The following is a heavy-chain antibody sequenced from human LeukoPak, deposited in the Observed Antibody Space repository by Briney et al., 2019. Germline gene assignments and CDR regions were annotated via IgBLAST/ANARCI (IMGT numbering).Heavy chain of an antibody. CDR3: ANGGGAGINRPIDY. CDR2: ISSSSSYI. V-gene: IGHV3-21*04. Sequence: GGSLRLSCAASGFTFSSYSMNWVRQAPGKGLEWVSSISSSSSYIYYADSVKGRFTISRDNSKNTLYLQMNSLRAEDTAVYYCANGGGAGINRPIDYWGQGTLVTVSS. CDR1: GFTFSSYS. D-gene: IGHD1-14*01. J-gene: IGHJ4*02.